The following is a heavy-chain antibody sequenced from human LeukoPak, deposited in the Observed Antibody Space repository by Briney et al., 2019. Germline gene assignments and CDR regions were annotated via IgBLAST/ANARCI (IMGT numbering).Heavy chain of an antibody. CDR1: GFTFSSYA. CDR2: LSGSGGST. Sequence: GGSLRLSCAASGFTFSSYAMSWVCQAPGKGLEWVSTLSGSGGSTYYADSVKGRFTISRDNSKNTLYLQMNSLRAEDTAVYHCARPDYGGDFYYFDYWGQGTLVTVSS. D-gene: IGHD4-23*01. J-gene: IGHJ4*02. CDR3: ARPDYGGDFYYFDY. V-gene: IGHV3-23*01.